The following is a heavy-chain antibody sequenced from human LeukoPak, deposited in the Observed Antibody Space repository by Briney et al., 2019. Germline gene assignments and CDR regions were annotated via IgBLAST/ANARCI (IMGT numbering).Heavy chain of an antibody. CDR3: AKDRSGNSYGHFDY. Sequence: PGGSLRLSCAASGFTFDDYAMHWVRQAPGKGLEWVSLISWGGGSTYYADSVKGRFTISRDNSKNSLYLHMNSLRAEDTALYYCAKDRSGNSYGHFDYWDQGTLVTVSS. J-gene: IGHJ4*02. D-gene: IGHD3-10*01. V-gene: IGHV3-43D*04. CDR1: GFTFDDYA. CDR2: ISWGGGST.